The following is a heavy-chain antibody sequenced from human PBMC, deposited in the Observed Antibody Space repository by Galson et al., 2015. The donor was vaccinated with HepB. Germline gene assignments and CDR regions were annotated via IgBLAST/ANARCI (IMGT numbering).Heavy chain of an antibody. D-gene: IGHD6-13*01. Sequence: SLRLSCAASGFTFSSYWMSWVRQAPGKGLEWVANIKQDGSEKYYVDSVKGRFTISRDNAKNSLYLQMNSLRAEDTAVYYCARDRPQQLDYYYYGMDVWGQGTTVTVSS. CDR3: ARDRPQQLDYYYYGMDV. CDR1: GFTFSSYW. J-gene: IGHJ6*02. V-gene: IGHV3-7*01. CDR2: IKQDGSEK.